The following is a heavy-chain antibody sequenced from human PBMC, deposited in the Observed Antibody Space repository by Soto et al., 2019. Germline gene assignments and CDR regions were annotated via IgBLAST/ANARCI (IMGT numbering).Heavy chain of an antibody. V-gene: IGHV1-69*13. CDR1: GGTFSSYA. J-gene: IGHJ6*02. D-gene: IGHD3-10*02. Sequence: ASVKVSCKASGGTFSSYAISWVRQAPGQGLEWMGGIIPIFGTANYAQKFQGRVTITADESTSTAYMELSSLRSEDTAVYYCARGIVFGETYRLAANPNYYYYVIDFWGQRTTDTGSS. CDR3: ARGIVFGETYRLAANPNYYYYVIDF. CDR2: IIPIFGTA.